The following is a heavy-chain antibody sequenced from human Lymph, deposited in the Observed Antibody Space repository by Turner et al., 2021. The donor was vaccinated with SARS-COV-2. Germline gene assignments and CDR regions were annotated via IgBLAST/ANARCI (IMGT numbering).Heavy chain of an antibody. CDR2: IYYRGST. V-gene: IGHV4-59*01. J-gene: IGHJ5*02. CDR1: GGSMNSNY. Sequence: HVQLQESVPRLVNPLETLSLTCTVSGGSMNSNYWSGIRQPPGKRLEWIGYIYYRGSTNYNPSLESRVTISVDTARNQFSLNQTAVTAADTAIYYCARETVNNWVDPWGQGTLVTVSS. D-gene: IGHD2-21*02. CDR3: ARETVNNWVDP.